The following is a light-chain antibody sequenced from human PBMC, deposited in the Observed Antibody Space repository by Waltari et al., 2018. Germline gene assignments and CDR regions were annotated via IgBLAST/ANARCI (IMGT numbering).Light chain of an antibody. J-gene: IGKJ1*01. Sequence: DIVMTQSPDSLAVSLGGMATINCKPSQSVLFNFNNKNYLGWYQHKPGRPPKPLIYWASTRESGVPDRFSGSGSGTDFNLTISSLQAEDVAVYYCQQYYSLPWAFGQGTKVEIK. V-gene: IGKV4-1*01. CDR1: QSVLFNFNNKNY. CDR3: QQYYSLPWA. CDR2: WAS.